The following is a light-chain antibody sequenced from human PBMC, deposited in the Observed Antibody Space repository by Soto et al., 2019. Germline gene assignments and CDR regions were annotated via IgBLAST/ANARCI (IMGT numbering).Light chain of an antibody. CDR1: QSVSSA. V-gene: IGKV3D-15*01. J-gene: IGKJ5*01. Sequence: EIVVTQSPTTLSVSPGDRATLSCRASQSVSSALAWYQQKPGQAPRLLIYAASSGATGVPDRFSGSGAGTEFTPTISGLQSENFEFNYGQHDTNWPPITFGQGTRLEIK. CDR3: QHDTNWPPIT. CDR2: AAS.